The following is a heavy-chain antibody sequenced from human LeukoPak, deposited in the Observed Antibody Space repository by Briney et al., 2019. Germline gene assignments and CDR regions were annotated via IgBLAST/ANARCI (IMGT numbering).Heavy chain of an antibody. CDR1: GGSISSGGYY. CDR3: ARGGQITIFGVVTRPNWFDP. CDR2: IYYSGST. D-gene: IGHD3-3*01. Sequence: PWETLSLTCTVSGGSISSGGYYWSWIRQHPGASLEWIGHIYYSGSTYYNPSLKSRVTISVDTSKNQFSLKLSSVTAADTAVYYCARGGQITIFGVVTRPNWFDPWGQGTLVTVSS. V-gene: IGHV4-31*03. J-gene: IGHJ5*02.